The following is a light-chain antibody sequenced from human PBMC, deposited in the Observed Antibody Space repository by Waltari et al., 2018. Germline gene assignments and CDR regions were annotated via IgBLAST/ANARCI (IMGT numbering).Light chain of an antibody. V-gene: IGKV1-5*01. CDR1: QSINTY. Sequence: DILMTQSPSTLSASVGDRVTITCRASQSINTYLAWYQQKPGKAPKLLIYGASTLESGVPGRFSGTGSGTEFTLTISSLQPDDFATYYCQQSYSTPPYTFGQGTKLEIK. CDR2: GAS. CDR3: QQSYSTPPYT. J-gene: IGKJ2*01.